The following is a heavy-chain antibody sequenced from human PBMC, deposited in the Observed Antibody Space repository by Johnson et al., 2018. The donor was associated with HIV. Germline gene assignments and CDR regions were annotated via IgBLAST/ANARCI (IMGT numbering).Heavy chain of an antibody. V-gene: IGHV3-66*01. D-gene: IGHD3-22*01. J-gene: IGHJ3*02. CDR2: IYSGGST. CDR3: ARGLGDSSGYTDAFDI. Sequence: MLLVESGGGLVQPGGSLRLSCVVSGFTVSSNYMSWVRQAPGKGLEWVSVIYSGGSTYYADSVKGRFTISRDNSKNTLYLQMNSLRAEDTAVYYCARGLGDSSGYTDAFDIWGQGTMVTVSS. CDR1: GFTVSSNY.